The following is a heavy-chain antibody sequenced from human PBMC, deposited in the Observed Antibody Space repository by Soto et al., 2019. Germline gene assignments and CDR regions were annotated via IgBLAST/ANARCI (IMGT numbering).Heavy chain of an antibody. CDR1: GGTFSSYA. CDR3: VSPHYYYYYGMDV. Sequence: ASVKVSCKASGGTFSSYAISWVRQAPGQGLEWMGGIIPIFGTANYAQKFQGRVTITADESTSTAYMELSSLRSEDTAVYYCVSPHYYYYYGMDVWGQGTTVTVSS. CDR2: IIPIFGTA. J-gene: IGHJ6*02. V-gene: IGHV1-69*13.